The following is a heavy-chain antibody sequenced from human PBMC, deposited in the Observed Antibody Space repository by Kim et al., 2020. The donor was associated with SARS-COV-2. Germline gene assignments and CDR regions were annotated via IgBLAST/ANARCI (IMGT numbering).Heavy chain of an antibody. CDR2: INHSGST. CDR1: GGSFSGYY. J-gene: IGHJ4*02. V-gene: IGHV4-34*01. D-gene: IGHD3-3*01. Sequence: SETLSLTCAVYGGSFSGYYWSWIRQPPGKGLEWIGEINHSGSTNYNPSLKSRVTISVDTSKNQFSLKLSSVTAADTAVYYCARVSDFWSGSSWGQGTLVT. CDR3: ARVSDFWSGSS.